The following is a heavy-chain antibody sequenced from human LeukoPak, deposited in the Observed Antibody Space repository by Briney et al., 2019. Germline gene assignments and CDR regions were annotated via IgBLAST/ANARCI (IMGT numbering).Heavy chain of an antibody. D-gene: IGHD3-10*01. CDR2: IYYSGST. J-gene: IGHJ4*02. CDR1: GASISSYY. V-gene: IGHV4-59*12. Sequence: SETLSLTCTVSGASISSYYWSWIRQPPGKGLEWVGFIYYSGSTNYNPSLKSRVTISVDTSKNQFSLKLSSVTAADTAVYFCARADYYYGSGGFDYWGQGTLVTVSS. CDR3: ARADYYYGSGGFDY.